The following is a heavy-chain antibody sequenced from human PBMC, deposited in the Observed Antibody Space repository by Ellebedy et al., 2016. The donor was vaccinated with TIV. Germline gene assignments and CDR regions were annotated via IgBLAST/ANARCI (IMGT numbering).Heavy chain of an antibody. CDR3: ARGRGLVWFDP. Sequence: MPSETLSLTCTVSGGSISSYYWSWIRQPPGKGLEWIGYIYYSGSTNYNPSLKSRVTISVDTSKNQFSLKLSSVTAADTAVYYCARGRGLVWFDPWGQGTLVTVSS. V-gene: IGHV4-59*01. CDR2: IYYSGST. J-gene: IGHJ5*02. CDR1: GGSISSYY. D-gene: IGHD6-19*01.